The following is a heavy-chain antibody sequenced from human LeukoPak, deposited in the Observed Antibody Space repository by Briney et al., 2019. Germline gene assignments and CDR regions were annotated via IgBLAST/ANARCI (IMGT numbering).Heavy chain of an antibody. D-gene: IGHD5-24*01. CDR2: ISSSGDTI. Sequence: GGSLRLSCAASGFTFSSYSMNWVRQAPGKGLEWVSYISSSGDTIYYADSVKGRFTISRDNAKNSLYLQMNSLRAEDTAVYYCATNDGYNYYFDYWGQGTLVTVSS. CDR3: ATNDGYNYYFDY. CDR1: GFTFSSYS. V-gene: IGHV3-48*04. J-gene: IGHJ4*02.